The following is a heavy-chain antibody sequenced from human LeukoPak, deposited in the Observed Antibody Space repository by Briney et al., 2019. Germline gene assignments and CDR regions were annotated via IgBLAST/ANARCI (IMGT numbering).Heavy chain of an antibody. CDR2: IYYSGST. CDR3: ARVTTVTTSFHFDY. V-gene: IGHV4-30-4*01. CDR1: GVSISSGGYY. J-gene: IGHJ4*02. D-gene: IGHD4-17*01. Sequence: SETLSLTCTVSGVSISSGGYYGRWVRQPPGEGLEWIGYIYYSGSTYYHPSLKSRFTISLVTSKNQFSLKLSSVTAADTAVYYCARVTTVTTSFHFDYWGQGTLVTVSS.